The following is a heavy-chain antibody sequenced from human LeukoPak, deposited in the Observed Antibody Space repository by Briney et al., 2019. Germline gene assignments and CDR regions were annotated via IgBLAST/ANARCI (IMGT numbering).Heavy chain of an antibody. CDR2: IFHRGTT. D-gene: IGHD1-26*01. V-gene: IGHV4-39*02. J-gene: IGHJ4*02. CDR3: ASTTLDY. CDR1: GGSISSNRYN. Sequence: SETLSLTCTVSGGSISSNRYNWAWIRQSPGKGLEWIGSIFHRGTTYYNPSLKSRVTLSLDTSNNHFSVTLRSVTAADTAVYYCASTTLDYWGQGTLVTVSS.